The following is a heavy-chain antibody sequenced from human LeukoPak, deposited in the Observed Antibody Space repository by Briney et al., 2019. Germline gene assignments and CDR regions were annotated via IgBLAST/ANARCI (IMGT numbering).Heavy chain of an antibody. D-gene: IGHD3-10*01. J-gene: IGHJ4*02. V-gene: IGHV3-30*18. Sequence: GGSLTLACAASGFTFSSYGVHWVRQAPGRVLEWVADISYDGSNKYYGDSVKGRLTISRNNPKHTLYLQMDSVRAEDTAVYYCAKDPPHLQYGSGSYADYWGQGTLVTVSS. CDR2: ISYDGSNK. CDR1: GFTFSSYG. CDR3: AKDPPHLQYGSGSYADY.